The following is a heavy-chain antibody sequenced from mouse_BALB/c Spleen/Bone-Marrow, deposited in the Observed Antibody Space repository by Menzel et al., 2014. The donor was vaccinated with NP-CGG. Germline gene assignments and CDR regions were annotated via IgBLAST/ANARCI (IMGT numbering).Heavy chain of an antibody. CDR1: GFTFSSFG. J-gene: IGHJ2*01. CDR3: ARSGSSSGYFDY. V-gene: IGHV5-17*02. Sequence: EVKVVESGGGLVQPGGSRKLSCAASGFTFSSFGMHWVRQAPEKGLEWVAYISSGSSTVYYADKVMGRFTISRDNPKNTLFLQMTSLRSEDTAMYDCARSGSSSGYFDYWGQGTTLTVSS. CDR2: ISSGSSTV. D-gene: IGHD1-1*01.